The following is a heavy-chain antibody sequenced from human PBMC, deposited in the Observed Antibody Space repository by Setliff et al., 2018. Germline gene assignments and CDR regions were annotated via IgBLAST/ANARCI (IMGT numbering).Heavy chain of an antibody. J-gene: IGHJ5*02. Sequence: PGESLTISCVASSFNLANYAVTWVRQAPGKGLEWVSSIHVDGITTYYADSVKGRFTISRDNSRNTLSLQMNSLRAEDTASYYCARDPNGDYVGAFDPWGQGIVVTVSS. CDR3: ARDPNGDYVGAFDP. V-gene: IGHV3-23*01. CDR1: SFNLANYA. D-gene: IGHD4-17*01. CDR2: IHVDGITT.